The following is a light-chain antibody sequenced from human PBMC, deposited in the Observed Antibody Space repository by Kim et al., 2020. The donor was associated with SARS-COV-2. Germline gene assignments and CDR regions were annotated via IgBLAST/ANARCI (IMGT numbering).Light chain of an antibody. V-gene: IGKV3-20*01. CDR3: QQYAHSLWT. CDR2: AAS. J-gene: IGKJ1*01. CDR1: QSVSGSN. Sequence: EIVLTQSPGTLSLSTGERATLSCRASQSVSGSNLAWYQQKRGQAPRLLMYAASSRATGIPDRFSGSGSGTDFTLTIGRLEPEDFAVYYCQQYAHSLWTFGQGTKVDIK.